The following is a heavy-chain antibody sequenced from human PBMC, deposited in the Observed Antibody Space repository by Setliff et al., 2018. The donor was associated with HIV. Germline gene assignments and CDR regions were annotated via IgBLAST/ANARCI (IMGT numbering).Heavy chain of an antibody. J-gene: IGHJ5*02. CDR3: ARENGWLFGWFDP. V-gene: IGHV4-30-4*08. CDR2: IYYSGRTSHSGST. D-gene: IGHD3-22*01. Sequence: LSLTCTVSGDSITSGGYSWTWIRQPPGKALEWVGYIYYSGRTSHSGSTYYNPSVASRITISGDTSKNQFSLKLTSVTAADTAIYYCARENGWLFGWFDPWGQGTPVTVS. CDR1: GDSITSGGYS.